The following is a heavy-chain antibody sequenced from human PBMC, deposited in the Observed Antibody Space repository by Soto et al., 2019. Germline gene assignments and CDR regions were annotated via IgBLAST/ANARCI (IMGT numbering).Heavy chain of an antibody. CDR1: GGSISSDDW. J-gene: IGHJ5*02. D-gene: IGHD2-21*02. V-gene: IGHV4-4*02. Sequence: QVQLQESGPGLVKPSGTLSLTCAVSGGSISSDDWWTWVRQTPGKGLEWIGEIYHSGTTNYNPSLMSRGTIAVDKAKSQFSLRLDSVTAADTAVYYCARSDCYGVCRGKWLDPWGQGILVTVSS. CDR2: IYHSGTT. CDR3: ARSDCYGVCRGKWLDP.